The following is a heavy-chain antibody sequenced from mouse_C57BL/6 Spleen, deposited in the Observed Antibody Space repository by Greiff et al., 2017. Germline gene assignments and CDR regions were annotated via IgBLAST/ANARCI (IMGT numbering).Heavy chain of an antibody. CDR3: TRSQGYPWFAY. CDR2: IDPETGGT. D-gene: IGHD2-2*01. CDR1: GYTFTDYE. Sequence: QVQLQQSGAELVRPGASVTLSCKASGYTFTDYEMHWVKQTPVHGLEWIGAIDPETGGTAYNQKFKGKAILTADKSSSTAYMDLRSLTSEDSAVYYCTRSQGYPWFAYWGQGTLVTVSA. V-gene: IGHV1-15*01. J-gene: IGHJ3*01.